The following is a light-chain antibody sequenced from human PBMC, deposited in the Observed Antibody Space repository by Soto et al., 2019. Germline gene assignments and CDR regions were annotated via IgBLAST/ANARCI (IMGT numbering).Light chain of an antibody. V-gene: IGKV1-5*01. J-gene: IGKJ1*01. CDR3: QQYHTDWT. Sequence: DIQMTQSPSTLSASVANTVTITCRASESIDNWLAWYQQKPGKAPKLLIFAASTLVRGVPSRFSGRGSGTEFTLTISSLQADDYATFYCQQYHTDWTFGQGTKVDIK. CDR2: AAS. CDR1: ESIDNW.